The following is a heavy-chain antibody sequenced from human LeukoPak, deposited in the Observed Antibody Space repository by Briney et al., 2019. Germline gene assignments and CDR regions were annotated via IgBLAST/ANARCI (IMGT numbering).Heavy chain of an antibody. Sequence: SVKVSCKASGFTFTGSAVQWVRQARGQPLEWIGWIVADSGNTNYAQKFQERVTITRDMSTNTAYMELSSLRSEDTAVYYCAATDCSSTSCFFYYYYYMDVWGKGTTVTVSS. CDR3: AATDCSSTSCFFYYYYYMDV. CDR1: GFTFTGSA. J-gene: IGHJ6*03. D-gene: IGHD2-2*01. V-gene: IGHV1-58*01. CDR2: IVADSGNT.